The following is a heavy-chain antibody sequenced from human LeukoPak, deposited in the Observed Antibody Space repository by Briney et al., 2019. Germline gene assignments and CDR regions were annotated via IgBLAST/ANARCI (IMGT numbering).Heavy chain of an antibody. CDR2: ICGSGGST. CDR3: AKDQAYYYDSSGYRPDY. CDR1: GFMFSSYA. V-gene: IGHV3-23*01. D-gene: IGHD3-22*01. Sequence: AGSLRLSCAASGFMFSSYAMSWLRQAPGKGLEGVSAICGSGGSTYYANAVKGRSTISRDNAKNTLYLQMNSLRAEDTAVYYCAKDQAYYYDSSGYRPDYWGQGTLVTVSS. J-gene: IGHJ4*02.